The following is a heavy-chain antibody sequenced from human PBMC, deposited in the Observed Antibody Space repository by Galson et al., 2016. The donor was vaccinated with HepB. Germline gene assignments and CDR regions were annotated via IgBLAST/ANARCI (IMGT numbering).Heavy chain of an antibody. V-gene: IGHV3-21*01. CDR3: ARESTAAAAHYDY. CDR2: IRSDSRYI. J-gene: IGHJ4*02. Sequence: SLRLSCAASGFTFTGYTMHWVRQAPGKGLQWVTSIRSDSRYIYYTDSVKGRFTISRDNAKKSLFLQLHSLRVEDTAVYYCARESTAAAAHYDYWGQGTLVTVSS. CDR1: GFTFTGYT. D-gene: IGHD6-13*01.